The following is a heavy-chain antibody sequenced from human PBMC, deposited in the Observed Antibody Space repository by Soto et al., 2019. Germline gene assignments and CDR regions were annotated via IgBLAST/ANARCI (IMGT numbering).Heavy chain of an antibody. Sequence: GGSMRLSCSASVFTFSSYSMNWARQAPGKGLEWVSSISSSSSYIYYADSVKGRFTISRDNAKNSLYLQMTSLRAEDTAVYYCARDRYSYASGDAFDSWGQGTMVTV. J-gene: IGHJ3*02. CDR2: ISSSSSYI. CDR1: VFTFSSYS. CDR3: ARDRYSYASGDAFDS. V-gene: IGHV3-21*01. D-gene: IGHD5-18*01.